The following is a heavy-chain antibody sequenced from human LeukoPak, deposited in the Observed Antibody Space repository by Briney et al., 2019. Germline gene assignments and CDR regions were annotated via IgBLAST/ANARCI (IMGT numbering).Heavy chain of an antibody. V-gene: IGHV3-74*01. CDR1: GFSLSGYW. CDR3: ARGGTYYDILTDDY. J-gene: IGHJ4*02. CDR2: ISGDGSTT. Sequence: GGSLRLSCAASGFSLSGYWMHWVRQAPGKGLVWVSRISGDGSTTNYADSVKGRFTISRDNAKNTLYLQMNSLRAEDTAVYYCARGGTYYDILTDDYWGQGTLVTVSS. D-gene: IGHD3-9*01.